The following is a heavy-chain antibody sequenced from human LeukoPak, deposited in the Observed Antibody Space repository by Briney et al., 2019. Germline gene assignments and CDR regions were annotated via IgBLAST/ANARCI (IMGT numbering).Heavy chain of an antibody. J-gene: IGHJ4*02. CDR3: ARALRGSPPKPFDY. D-gene: IGHD3-16*01. Sequence: GGSLRLSCVASGFTFSIYGMHWVRQAPGKGLEWVAFIRYDGSDKYYAESVKGRFTISRDNSKNTLYLLMNSLRAEDTAVYYCARALRGSPPKPFDYWGQGTLVTVSS. CDR1: GFTFSIYG. V-gene: IGHV3-30*02. CDR2: IRYDGSDK.